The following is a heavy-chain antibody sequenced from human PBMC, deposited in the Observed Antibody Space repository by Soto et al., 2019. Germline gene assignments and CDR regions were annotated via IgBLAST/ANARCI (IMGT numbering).Heavy chain of an antibody. CDR3: ARVFPLCFAP. Sequence: QVQLVQSGAEKKKPGASVKVSCKASGYTFTSYAIHWVRQAPGQRLEWMGWINAGNGNTKYSQKFQGRVTITRDTSASTAHMELSSLRSEDTAVDYCARVFPLCFAPWGQGTLVTVSS. D-gene: IGHD2-21*01. CDR2: INAGNGNT. V-gene: IGHV1-3*05. CDR1: GYTFTSYA. J-gene: IGHJ5*02.